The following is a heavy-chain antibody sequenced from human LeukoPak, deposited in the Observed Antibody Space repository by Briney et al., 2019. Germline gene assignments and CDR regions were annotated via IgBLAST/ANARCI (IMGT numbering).Heavy chain of an antibody. D-gene: IGHD6-19*01. CDR1: SGSINSYY. J-gene: IGHJ4*02. V-gene: IGHV4-4*07. CDR3: AREPVAGTSFDY. CDR2: IYTSGST. Sequence: PSETLSLTCTVSSGSINSYYWSWIRQPAGKGLEWIGRIYTSGSTNYNPSLKSRVTISVDKSKNQFSLKLSSVTAADTAVYYCAREPVAGTSFDYWGQGTLVTVSS.